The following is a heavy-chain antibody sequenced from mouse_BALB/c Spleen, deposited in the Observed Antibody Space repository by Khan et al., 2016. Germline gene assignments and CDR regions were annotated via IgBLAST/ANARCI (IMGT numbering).Heavy chain of an antibody. V-gene: IGHV4-1*02. CDR3: ANTFWYFDV. Sequence: EVKLLESGGGLVQPGGSLKLSCAASGFAFSRYWMCWVRQAPGKGLEWIGEINPDSSTINYTPSLKDKFIISRDNAKNTLYLKMSKVSSENTDLYYCANTFWYFDVWGAGTTVTVSS. CDR2: INPDSSTI. J-gene: IGHJ1*01. CDR1: GFAFSRYW.